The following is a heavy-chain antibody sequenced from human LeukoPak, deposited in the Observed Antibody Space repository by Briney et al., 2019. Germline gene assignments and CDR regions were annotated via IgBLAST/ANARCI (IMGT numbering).Heavy chain of an antibody. D-gene: IGHD6-6*01. CDR1: GGSISSGGYS. J-gene: IGHJ4*02. CDR3: AREAVRAARHFDY. V-gene: IGHV4-30-2*01. Sequence: SETLSLTCAVSGGSISSGGYSWSWIRQPPGKGLEWIGYIYHSGSTYYNPSLKSRVTISVDRSKNQFSLKLSSVTAADTAVYYCAREAVRAARHFDYWGQGTLVTVSS. CDR2: IYHSGST.